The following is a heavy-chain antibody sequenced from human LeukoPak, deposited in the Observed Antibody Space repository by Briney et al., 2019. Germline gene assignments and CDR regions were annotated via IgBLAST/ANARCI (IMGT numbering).Heavy chain of an antibody. CDR1: GFSFRTHS. Sequence: GGSLRLSCVASGFSFRTHSMNWVRQAPGKGLEWVSYISSSGSITSYADSVKGRFTISRDSAKTSLYLQMNGLRAEDTAVYYCARDLDYGGRGLDSWGQGTLVTVSS. CDR3: ARDLDYGGRGLDS. D-gene: IGHD4-23*01. J-gene: IGHJ4*02. CDR2: ISSSGSIT. V-gene: IGHV3-48*04.